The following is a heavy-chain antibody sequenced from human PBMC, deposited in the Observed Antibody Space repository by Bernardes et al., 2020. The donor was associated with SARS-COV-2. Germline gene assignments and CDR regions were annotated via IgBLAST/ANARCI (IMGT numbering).Heavy chain of an antibody. CDR1: GGSFSGYY. D-gene: IGHD2-2*01. CDR3: ARRCSSTSCYDY. V-gene: IGHV4-34*01. J-gene: IGHJ4*02. CDR2: INHSGST. Sequence: ETLSLTCAVYGGSFSGYYWSWIRQPPGKGLEWIGEINHSGSTNYNPSLKSRVTISVDTSKNQFSLKLSSVTAADTAVYYCARRCSSTSCYDYWGQGTLVTVSS.